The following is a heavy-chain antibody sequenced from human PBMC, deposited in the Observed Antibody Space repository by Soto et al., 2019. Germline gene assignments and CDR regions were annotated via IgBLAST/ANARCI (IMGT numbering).Heavy chain of an antibody. CDR3: ARDQYYGSGSN. V-gene: IGHV3-48*01. Sequence: EVQLVESGGGLVQPGGSLRLSCAASGFTFSSYSMNWVRQAPGKGLEWVSYISSSSSTIYYADSVKGRFTISRDNAKNSLYLQMNSLRAEDTAVYYCARDQYYGSGSNWGQGILVTVSS. CDR2: ISSSSSTI. J-gene: IGHJ4*02. D-gene: IGHD3-10*01. CDR1: GFTFSSYS.